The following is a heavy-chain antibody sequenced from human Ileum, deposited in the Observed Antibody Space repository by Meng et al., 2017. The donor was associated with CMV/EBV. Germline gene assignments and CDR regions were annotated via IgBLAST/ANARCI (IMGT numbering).Heavy chain of an antibody. CDR2: IRYDGSSE. D-gene: IGHD6-13*01. Sequence: GGSLRLSCAASIFTFSNYEMNWVRQAPGKGLEWVTMIRYDGSSEFYAESVKGRFTISRDNSKNTLYLQMNSLRADDTAVYYCAKDLRVAAAGTLYYGMDVWGQGTTVTVSS. CDR3: AKDLRVAAAGTLYYGMDV. CDR1: IFTFSNYE. J-gene: IGHJ6*02. V-gene: IGHV3-30*02.